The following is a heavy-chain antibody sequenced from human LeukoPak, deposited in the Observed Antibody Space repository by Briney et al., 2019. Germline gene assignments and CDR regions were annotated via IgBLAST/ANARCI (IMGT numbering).Heavy chain of an antibody. J-gene: IGHJ4*02. D-gene: IGHD2-2*01. Sequence: GGSLRLSCAASGFTFANHAVSWVRQAPGKGLEWVSAEGSAGGTYYADSVKGRFTISRDNSENTLSLQMNSLRPEDTAVYFCASNAGYCSSTSCYGSDIDYWGQGTLVTVSS. CDR1: GFTFANHA. V-gene: IGHV3-23*01. CDR2: EGSAGGT. CDR3: ASNAGYCSSTSCYGSDIDY.